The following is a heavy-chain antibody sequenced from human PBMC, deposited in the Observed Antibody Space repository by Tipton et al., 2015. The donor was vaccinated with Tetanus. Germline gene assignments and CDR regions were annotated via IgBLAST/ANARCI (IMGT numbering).Heavy chain of an antibody. D-gene: IGHD5-18*01. J-gene: IGHJ2*01. CDR3: ARWRHEDRFFDL. CDR2: TYYRSRWFH. Sequence: GLVKPSQTLSLTCDISGDSVSSNDVAWSWIRQSPSRGLEWLGRTYYRSRWFHNYGLSVQSRITINSDTSKNQFSLHLNSVIPEDTAAYYCARWRHEDRFFDLWGRGTRVTVSP. CDR1: GDSVSSNDVA. V-gene: IGHV6-1*01.